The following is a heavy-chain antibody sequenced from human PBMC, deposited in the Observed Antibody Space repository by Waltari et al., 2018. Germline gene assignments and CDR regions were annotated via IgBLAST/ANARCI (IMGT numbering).Heavy chain of an antibody. CDR2: IFGNGGKI. V-gene: IGHV3-9*02. J-gene: IGHJ4*02. D-gene: IGHD3-9*01. CDR3: TTRDVFTGYFPLDH. CDR1: EFATMDYA. Sequence: EVQLVESGGGSVEPGRSLRLSCVDSEFATMDYAMHWIRQVPGEGLEWVSGIFGNGGKIDYLDSVRGRFTISRDNSENMLYLEMSSLRAEDTAIYYCTTRDVFTGYFPLDHWGQGILVTVSS.